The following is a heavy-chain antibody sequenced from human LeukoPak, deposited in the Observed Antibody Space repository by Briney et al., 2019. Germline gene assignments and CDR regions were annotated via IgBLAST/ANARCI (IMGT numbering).Heavy chain of an antibody. V-gene: IGHV3-30*18. Sequence: GSLRLSCAASGFTFSNYGMHWVRQAPGKGLEWVAVISSDGSNKYYADSVKGRFTISRDNSKNTLFLQMNSLRAEDTAVYYCAKDGLWFGDLTYFDYWGQGTLVTVSS. J-gene: IGHJ4*02. CDR1: GFTFSNYG. CDR2: ISSDGSNK. D-gene: IGHD3-10*01. CDR3: AKDGLWFGDLTYFDY.